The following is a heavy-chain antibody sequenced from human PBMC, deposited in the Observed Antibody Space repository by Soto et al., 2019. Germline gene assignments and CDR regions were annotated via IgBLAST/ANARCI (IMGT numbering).Heavy chain of an antibody. CDR3: ARGTHSGGYYVPAFDI. Sequence: QVQLVESGGGVVQPGRSLRLSCAASGFTFSSYAMHWVRQAPGKGLERVAVISYDGSNKDYADSVKGRFTISRDNSKNTLYLQMNGLRAEDTAVYYCARGTHSGGYYVPAFDIWGQGTMVTVSS. CDR2: ISYDGSNK. J-gene: IGHJ3*02. D-gene: IGHD1-26*01. V-gene: IGHV3-30-3*01. CDR1: GFTFSSYA.